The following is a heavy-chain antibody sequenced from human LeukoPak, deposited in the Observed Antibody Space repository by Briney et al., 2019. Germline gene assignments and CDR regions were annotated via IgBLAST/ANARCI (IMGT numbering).Heavy chain of an antibody. Sequence: NPSDTLSLTCAVYGGSFSGYYWSWTRHPPGKGLEWIGEINHSGSTNYNPSLKRRVTILVDTFKNQFSLKLSSVAAADTAVYYCARGGGVVTLFDYWGRGTLVTVPS. J-gene: IGHJ4*02. CDR2: INHSGST. CDR1: GGSFSGYY. D-gene: IGHD3-3*01. V-gene: IGHV4-34*01. CDR3: ARGGGVVTLFDY.